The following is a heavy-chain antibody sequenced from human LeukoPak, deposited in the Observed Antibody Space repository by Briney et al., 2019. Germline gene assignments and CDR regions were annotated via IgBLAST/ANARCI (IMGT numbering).Heavy chain of an antibody. CDR2: INTNSGNP. V-gene: IGHV7-4-1*02. J-gene: IGHJ4*02. D-gene: IGHD4-17*01. CDR1: GYTFTSYA. CDR3: AKGDGDYDS. Sequence: GASVTVSCKASGYTFTSYAINWVRQVPGQGLEWMGWINTNSGNPTYAQGFTGRFAFSLDTSITTAYLQINSLKTEDTAIYYCAKGDGDYDSWGQGTLVTVSS.